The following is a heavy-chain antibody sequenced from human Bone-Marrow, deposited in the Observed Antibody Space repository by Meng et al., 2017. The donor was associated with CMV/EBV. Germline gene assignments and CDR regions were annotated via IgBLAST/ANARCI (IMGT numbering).Heavy chain of an antibody. CDR3: ARDRTGYSSSTDAFDI. D-gene: IGHD6-13*01. V-gene: IGHV4-59*01. J-gene: IGHJ3*02. CDR1: GGSIRSYY. Sequence: SETLSLTCTVSGGSIRSYYWSWIRQPPGKGLEWIGYIYYSGSTNYNPSLKSRVTISVDTSKNQFSLKLSSVTAADTAVYYCARDRTGYSSSTDAFDIWGQGTMGTVSS. CDR2: IYYSGST.